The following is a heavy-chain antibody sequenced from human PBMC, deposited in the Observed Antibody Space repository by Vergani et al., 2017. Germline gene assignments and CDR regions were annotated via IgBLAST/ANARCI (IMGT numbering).Heavy chain of an antibody. Sequence: QVQLVESGGGVVQPGRSLRLSCAASGFTFSSYGMHWVRQAPGKVLEWEAVISYDGSNKYYADSVKGRFTISRDTSKNTLYLQMNSLRAEDTAVYYCAKDLMGLRYCSSTSCYALSLDVWGKGTTVTVSS. CDR1: GFTFSSYG. D-gene: IGHD2-2*01. J-gene: IGHJ6*04. V-gene: IGHV3-30*18. CDR2: ISYDGSNK. CDR3: AKDLMGLRYCSSTSCYALSLDV.